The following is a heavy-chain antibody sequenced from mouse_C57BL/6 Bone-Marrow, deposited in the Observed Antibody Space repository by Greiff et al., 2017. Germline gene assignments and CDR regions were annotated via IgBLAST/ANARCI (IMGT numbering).Heavy chain of an antibody. CDR3: ASLQRCAY. J-gene: IGHJ3*01. CDR1: GFSLTSYG. CDR2: IWSGGST. V-gene: IGHV2-2*01. Sequence: VQRVESGPGLVQPSQSLSITCTVSGFSLTSYGVHWVRHSPGKGLEWLGVIWSGGSTDYNAAFISRLIISKDNSKSQVFFKMNSLQADDTAIYYCASLQRCAYWGQGTLVTVSA.